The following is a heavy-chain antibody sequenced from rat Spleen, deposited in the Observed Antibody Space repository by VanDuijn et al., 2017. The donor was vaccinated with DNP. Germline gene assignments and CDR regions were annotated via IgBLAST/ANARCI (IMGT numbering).Heavy chain of an antibody. CDR1: GFVFSDYY. V-gene: IGHV5-22*01. D-gene: IGHD1-9*01. CDR3: ARWDSTGITTGFAY. CDR2: ISYDGDST. J-gene: IGHJ3*01. Sequence: EVQLVESGGGLVQPGRSLTLSCAASGFVFSDYYMAWVRQAPTKGLECVAYISYDGDSTYYGDSVKGRFTISRDNAKSTLYLQMNSLRSEDMATYYCARWDSTGITTGFAYWGQGTLVTVSS.